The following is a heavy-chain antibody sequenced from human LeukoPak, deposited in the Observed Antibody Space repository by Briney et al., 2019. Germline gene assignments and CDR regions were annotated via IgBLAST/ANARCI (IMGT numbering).Heavy chain of an antibody. J-gene: IGHJ4*02. CDR2: IESKTDGGTT. V-gene: IGHV3-15*04. CDR3: TTYGSGRKFDY. Sequence: GGSLRLSCAASGFTFSSYGMSWVRQIPGKGLEWVGRIESKTDGGTTDYAAPVKGRFTISRDDSTNTLYLQMNSLKSEDTAVYYCTTYGSGRKFDYWGQGILVTVSS. CDR1: GFTFSSYG. D-gene: IGHD3-10*01.